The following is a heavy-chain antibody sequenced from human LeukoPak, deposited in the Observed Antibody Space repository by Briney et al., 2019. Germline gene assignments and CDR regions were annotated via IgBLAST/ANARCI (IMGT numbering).Heavy chain of an antibody. CDR1: GFTFSNAW. CDR3: TTDYYDFWSGYYR. V-gene: IGHV3-15*01. D-gene: IGHD3-3*01. CDR2: IKSKTDGRTT. Sequence: GGSLRLSCAASGFTFSNAWMSWVRQAPGKGLEWVGRIKSKTDGRTTDYAAPVKGRFTISRDDSKNTLYLQMNSLKTEDTAVYYCTTDYYDFWSGYYRWGQGTLVTVSS. J-gene: IGHJ4*02.